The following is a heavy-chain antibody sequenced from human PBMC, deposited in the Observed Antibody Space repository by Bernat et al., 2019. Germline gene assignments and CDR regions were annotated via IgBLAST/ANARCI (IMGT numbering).Heavy chain of an antibody. J-gene: IGHJ4*02. CDR3: ATAQGLQIVGATTGRQIDY. Sequence: QVQLQESGPGLVKPSETLFLTCTVSGGSISGYYWSWIRQPAGKGLEWIGRIYTSGTTNYNPSLNSRVIMSVDTSKNQFSLKLSSVTAADTAVYYCATAQGLQIVGATTGRQIDYWGQGTLVTVSS. V-gene: IGHV4-4*07. CDR1: GGSISGYY. D-gene: IGHD1-26*01. CDR2: IYTSGTT.